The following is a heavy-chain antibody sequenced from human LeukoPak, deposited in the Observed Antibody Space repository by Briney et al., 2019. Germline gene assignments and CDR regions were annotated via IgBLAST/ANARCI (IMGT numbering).Heavy chain of an antibody. J-gene: IGHJ4*02. CDR3: AREDASSLDY. D-gene: IGHD6-13*01. CDR2: ISGSGGST. Sequence: PGGSLRLSCAASGFTFSGYAMSWVRQAPGKGLEWVSAISGSGGSTYYADSVKGRFTISRDNAKNSLYLQMNNLRAEDTAVYYCAREDASSLDYWGQGILVTVSS. V-gene: IGHV3-23*01. CDR1: GFTFSGYA.